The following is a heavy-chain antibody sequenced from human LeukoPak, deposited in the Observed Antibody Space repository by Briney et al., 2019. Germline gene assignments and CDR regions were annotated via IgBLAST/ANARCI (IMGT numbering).Heavy chain of an antibody. Sequence: GGSLRLSCAASGFTFSNAWMSWVRQAPGKGLEWVGRIKSKTDGGTTDYAAPVKGRFTISRDDSKNTLYLQMNSLRAEDTAVYYCARDVREVKVRGLRKTYYYYMDVWGKGTTVTISS. CDR1: GFTFSNAW. CDR2: IKSKTDGGTT. CDR3: ARDVREVKVRGLRKTYYYYMDV. D-gene: IGHD3-10*01. V-gene: IGHV3-15*01. J-gene: IGHJ6*03.